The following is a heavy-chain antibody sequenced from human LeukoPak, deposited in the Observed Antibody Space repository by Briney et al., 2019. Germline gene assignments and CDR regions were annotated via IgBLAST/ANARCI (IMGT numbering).Heavy chain of an antibody. Sequence: PSETLSLTCAVYGGSFSGYYWSWIRQPPGKGLEWIGEINHSGSTNYNPSLKSRVTISVDTSKNQLSLKLSSVTAADTAVYYCARDWSDYFDYWGQGKLVTVSS. CDR1: GGSFSGYY. CDR2: INHSGST. J-gene: IGHJ4*02. V-gene: IGHV4-34*01. CDR3: ARDWSDYFDY.